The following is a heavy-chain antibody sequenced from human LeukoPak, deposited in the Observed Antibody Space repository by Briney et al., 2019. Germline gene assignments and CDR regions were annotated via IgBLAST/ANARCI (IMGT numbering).Heavy chain of an antibody. CDR2: ISSSSSTI. CDR1: GLTFSSYG. CDR3: AREGALSYYMDV. Sequence: GGSLRLSCAASGLTFSSYGMSWVRQAPGKGLEWVSYISSSSSTIYYADSVKGRFTISRDNAKNSLYLQMNSLRAEDTAVYYCAREGALSYYMDVWGKGTTVTVSS. J-gene: IGHJ6*03. D-gene: IGHD1-26*01. V-gene: IGHV3-48*01.